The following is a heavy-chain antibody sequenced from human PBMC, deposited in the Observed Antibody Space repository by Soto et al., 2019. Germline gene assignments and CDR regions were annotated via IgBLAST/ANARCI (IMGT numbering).Heavy chain of an antibody. CDR1: GGSISSYY. Sequence: SETLSLTCTVSGGSISSYYWSWIRQPPGKGLEWIGYIYYSGSTNYNPSLKSRVTISVDTSKNQFSLKLSSVTAADTAVYYCARVGTRAAVAGKRVFWFDPWGQGTLVTVSS. V-gene: IGHV4-59*13. CDR3: ARVGTRAAVAGKRVFWFDP. J-gene: IGHJ5*02. CDR2: IYYSGST. D-gene: IGHD6-19*01.